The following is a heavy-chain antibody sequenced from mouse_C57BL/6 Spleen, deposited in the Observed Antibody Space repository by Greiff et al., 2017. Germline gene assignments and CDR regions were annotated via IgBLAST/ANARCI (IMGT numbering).Heavy chain of an antibody. J-gene: IGHJ3*01. CDR2: IDPEDGDT. D-gene: IGHD2-3*01. CDR1: GFNIKDYY. CDR3: TTFYDGRLRGFAY. Sequence: EVKLQESGAELVRPGASVKLSCTASGFNIKDYYMHWVKQRPEQGLEWIGRIDPEDGDTEYAPKFQGKATMTADTSSNTAYLQLSSLTSEDTAVXYCTTFYDGRLRGFAYWGQGTLVTVSA. V-gene: IGHV14-1*01.